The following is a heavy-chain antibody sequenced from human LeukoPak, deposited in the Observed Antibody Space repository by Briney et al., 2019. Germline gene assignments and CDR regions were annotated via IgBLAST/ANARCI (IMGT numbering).Heavy chain of an antibody. D-gene: IGHD3-10*01. CDR1: GFTFSSYA. CDR2: ISWNSGSI. J-gene: IGHJ6*02. V-gene: IGHV3-9*01. Sequence: GGSLRLSCAASGFTFSSYAMHWVRQAPGKGLEWVSGISWNSGSIGYADSVKGRFTISRDNAKNSLYLQMNSLRAEDTALYYCAKAYGSGIFYGMDVWGQGTTVTVSS. CDR3: AKAYGSGIFYGMDV.